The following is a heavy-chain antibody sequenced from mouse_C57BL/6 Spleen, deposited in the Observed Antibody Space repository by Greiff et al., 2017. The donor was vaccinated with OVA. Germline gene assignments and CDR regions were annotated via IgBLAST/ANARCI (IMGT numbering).Heavy chain of an antibody. CDR2: IDPEPGGT. J-gene: IGHJ1*03. D-gene: IGHD1-2*01. Sequence: QVQLQQSGAELVRPGASVTLSCKASGYTFTDYDMHWVKQTPVHGLAWIGAIDPEPGGTAYNQKFKGKAIMTADNTSSTAYIELRRLTSDDSAVYYRTKNGGWYFDVWGTGTTVTVSS. CDR1: GYTFTDYD. CDR3: TKNGGWYFDV. V-gene: IGHV1-15*01.